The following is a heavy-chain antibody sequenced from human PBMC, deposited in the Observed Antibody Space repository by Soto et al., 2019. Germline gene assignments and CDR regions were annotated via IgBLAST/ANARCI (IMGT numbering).Heavy chain of an antibody. D-gene: IGHD3-22*01. J-gene: IGHJ4*02. V-gene: IGHV3-21*06. Sequence: PGLSCAASGFTFSYYALHWVRRAPGKGLEWVSSISGIRDYIRYADSVKGRFTISRDNAKTSLYLQMNSLTAEDTAVYYCAREGVHNYNEYYFDYWGQGTLVTVSS. CDR1: GFTFSYYA. CDR3: AREGVHNYNEYYFDY. CDR2: ISGIRDYI.